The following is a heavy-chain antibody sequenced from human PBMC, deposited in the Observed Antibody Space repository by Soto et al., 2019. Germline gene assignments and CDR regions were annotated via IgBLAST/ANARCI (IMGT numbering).Heavy chain of an antibody. CDR1: GFTFSSYA. CDR2: ISYDGSNK. V-gene: IGHV3-30-3*01. D-gene: IGHD6-19*01. CDR3: ARDDSGDYLDY. Sequence: QVQLVESGGGVVQPGRSLRLSCVASGFTFSSYAMHWVRQAPGKGLEWVAVISYDGSNKYYADSVKGRFTISRYNSKNTLYLQMNSLRAEDTAVYYCARDDSGDYLDYWGQGTLVTVSS. J-gene: IGHJ4*02.